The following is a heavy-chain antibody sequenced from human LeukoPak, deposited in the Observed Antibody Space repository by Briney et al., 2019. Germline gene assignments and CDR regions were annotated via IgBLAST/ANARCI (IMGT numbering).Heavy chain of an antibody. V-gene: IGHV4-59*01. CDR2: IYYSGST. D-gene: IGHD3-3*01. CDR1: GGSISSYY. J-gene: IGHJ4*02. Sequence: SETLSLTCTVSGGSISSYYWSWIRQPPGKGLEWIGYIYYSGSTNYNPSLKSRVTISVDTSKNQFSLKLSSVTAADTAVYYCARESERDFWSGYYSTFNELWGQGTLVTVSS. CDR3: ARESERDFWSGYYSTFNEL.